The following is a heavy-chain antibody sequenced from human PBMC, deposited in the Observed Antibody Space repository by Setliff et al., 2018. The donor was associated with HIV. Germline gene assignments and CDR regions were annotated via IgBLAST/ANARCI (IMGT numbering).Heavy chain of an antibody. V-gene: IGHV4-31*03. Sequence: ASETVLTCSVSGGSLISGGFYWSWIRQHPGKGLEWIGYVYYTGKTYYNPSLESRISMSVDTSKNQFSLKLTSVTAADTAIYYCARDLTSNSNCFEPWGQGTQVTVSS. D-gene: IGHD4-4*01. CDR1: GGSLISGGFY. CDR3: ARDLTSNSNCFEP. CDR2: VYYTGKT. J-gene: IGHJ5*02.